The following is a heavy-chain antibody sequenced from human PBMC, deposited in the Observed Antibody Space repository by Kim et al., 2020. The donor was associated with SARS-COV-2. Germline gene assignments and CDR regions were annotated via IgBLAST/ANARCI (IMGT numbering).Heavy chain of an antibody. CDR1: GFTFSSYS. CDR3: FSGYDFNY. D-gene: IGHD5-12*01. Sequence: GGSLRLFCAVSGFTFSSYSMNWVRQAPGKGPEWVSSISSSSSYISYADSVKGRFTISRDNAKNSLYLQMNSLRAEDTAVHYCFSGYDFNYWGQGTLVTVS. V-gene: IGHV3-21*01. J-gene: IGHJ4*02. CDR2: ISSSSSYI.